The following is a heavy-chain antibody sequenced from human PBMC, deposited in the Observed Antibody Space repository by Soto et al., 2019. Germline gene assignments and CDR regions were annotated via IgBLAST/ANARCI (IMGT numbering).Heavy chain of an antibody. Sequence: EVQLLESGGGLVQPGGSLRLSCAASGFTFSSYAMWWVRQAPGKGLECVSAISGGGETTYYADSVKGRFTISRDNSKNTRYLQMTSLRAEDTAVYYCAFSSGSGSYYFDSWCQRTLVTVSS. CDR1: GFTFSSYA. D-gene: IGHD3-10*01. J-gene: IGHJ4*02. CDR2: ISGGGETT. CDR3: AFSSGSGSYYFDS. V-gene: IGHV3-23*01.